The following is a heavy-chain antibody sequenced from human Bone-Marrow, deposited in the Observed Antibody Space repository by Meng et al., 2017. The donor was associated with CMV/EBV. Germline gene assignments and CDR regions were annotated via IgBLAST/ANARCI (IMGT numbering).Heavy chain of an antibody. J-gene: IGHJ6*02. Sequence: GESLKISCAASGFTFSRFSMNWVRQAPGKGLEWVSYISSSSRTKYYADSVKGRFTISRDNAKNSLYLQMNNLRAEDTAVYYCARDGSHRSPDYYYYGMDVWGQGTTVTVSS. D-gene: IGHD1-26*01. CDR2: ISSSSRTK. CDR1: GFTFSRFS. CDR3: ARDGSHRSPDYYYYGMDV. V-gene: IGHV3-48*04.